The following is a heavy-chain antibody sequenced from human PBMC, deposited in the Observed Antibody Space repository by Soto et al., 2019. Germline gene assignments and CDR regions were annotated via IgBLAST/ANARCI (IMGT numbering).Heavy chain of an antibody. CDR1: GFIFSDYY. Sequence: EVQLMESGGGLVQPGGSLRLSCAASGFIFSDYYMDWVRQVPGKGLEWVGRTRNKVNSFSAEYAASVKGRFSICRDASKDSMYLQMNSLKSDDTAVYYCARDTGGSYDYWGQGALVTVSS. D-gene: IGHD3-16*01. V-gene: IGHV3-72*01. CDR2: TRNKVNSFSA. J-gene: IGHJ4*02. CDR3: ARDTGGSYDY.